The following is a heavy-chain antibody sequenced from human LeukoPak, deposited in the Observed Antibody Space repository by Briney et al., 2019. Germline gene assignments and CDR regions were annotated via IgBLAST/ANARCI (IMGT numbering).Heavy chain of an antibody. V-gene: IGHV4-34*01. CDR3: ARGRAGWYYGSGPSPYFDD. D-gene: IGHD3-10*01. CDR2: INHSGST. J-gene: IGHJ4*02. Sequence: SETLSLTCAVYGGSFSGYYWSWIRQPPRKGLEWIGEINHSGSTNYNPCLKSRVTISVDTSKNQFSLKLSSVTAADTAVYYCARGRAGWYYGSGPSPYFDDWGQGTLVTVSS. CDR1: GGSFSGYY.